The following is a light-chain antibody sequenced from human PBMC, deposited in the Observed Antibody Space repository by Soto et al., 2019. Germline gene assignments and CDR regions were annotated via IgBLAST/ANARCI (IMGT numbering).Light chain of an antibody. CDR3: QQYSTLPLT. Sequence: EIVLTPSPGTLSLSQGDRATLSCRASQSVTSSYLAWYQQKPGQAPRLLIYTASNSAIGVPDRFSGSGSGTDFTLTISRLEPEDFALYFCQQYSTLPLTFGQGTKVEI. CDR1: QSVTSSY. V-gene: IGKV3-20*01. CDR2: TAS. J-gene: IGKJ1*01.